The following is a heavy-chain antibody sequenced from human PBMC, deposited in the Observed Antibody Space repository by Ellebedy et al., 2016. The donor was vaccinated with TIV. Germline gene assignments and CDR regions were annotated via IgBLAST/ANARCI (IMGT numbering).Heavy chain of an antibody. V-gene: IGHV3-66*04. Sequence: GGSLRLSXAASGFTFSSYAMSWVRQAPGKGLEWVSVIYSGGSTYYGDSVKGRFTISRDNTKNTLYLQMNSLRAEDTGVYYCARRSSGYCVGVKCTTDFDYWGQGTLVTVSS. CDR3: ARRSSGYCVGVKCTTDFDY. D-gene: IGHD2-2*03. CDR1: GFTFSSYA. J-gene: IGHJ4*02. CDR2: IYSGGST.